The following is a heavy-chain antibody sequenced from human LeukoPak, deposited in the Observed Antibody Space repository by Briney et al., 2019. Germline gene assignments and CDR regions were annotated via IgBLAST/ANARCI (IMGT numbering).Heavy chain of an antibody. J-gene: IGHJ6*02. D-gene: IGHD3-10*01. Sequence: GRSLRLSCAASGFTFSSYAVHWVRQAPGKGLERVALISYDGSNKYYVDSVKGRFTISRDNSKNTLYLQMNSLRAEDTAVYYCARGSTMVRGGYYYYYGMDVWGQGTTVTVSS. CDR3: ARGSTMVRGGYYYYYGMDV. CDR2: ISYDGSNK. V-gene: IGHV3-30*04. CDR1: GFTFSSYA.